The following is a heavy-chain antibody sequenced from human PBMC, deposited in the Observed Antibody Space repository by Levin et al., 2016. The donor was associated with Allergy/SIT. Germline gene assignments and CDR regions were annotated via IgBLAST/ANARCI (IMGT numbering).Heavy chain of an antibody. CDR1: GGTFSSYN. CDR2: IIPILDTA. V-gene: IGHV1-69*13. Sequence: SVKVSCKASGGTFSSYNFYWVRQAPGQGLEWMGTIIPILDTANHAQKLEGRVTFTADESTSTAYMELSSLKSEDTAVYYCASLRGSGYFYGEDVWGQGTTVTVSS. J-gene: IGHJ6*02. CDR3: ASLRGSGYFYGEDV. D-gene: IGHD3-10*01.